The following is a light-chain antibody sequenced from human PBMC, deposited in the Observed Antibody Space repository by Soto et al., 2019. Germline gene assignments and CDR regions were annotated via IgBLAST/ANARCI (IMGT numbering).Light chain of an antibody. J-gene: IGLJ2*01. CDR1: SSNMGSNT. CDR3: AAWDDSLNGHVA. CDR2: SNT. Sequence: QSVLTQPPSASGTPGQRVTISCSGSSSNMGSNTVNWYQQLPGRAPNLLIYSNTHRPSGVPDRFSGSKSCTSASLAISGLQSADDADYYCAAWDDSLNGHVAFGGGTKLTVL. V-gene: IGLV1-44*01.